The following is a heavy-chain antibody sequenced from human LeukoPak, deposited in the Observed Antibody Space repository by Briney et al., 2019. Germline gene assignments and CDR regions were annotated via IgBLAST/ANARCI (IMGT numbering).Heavy chain of an antibody. CDR2: ISSKGGST. CDR1: GFTFSSYA. V-gene: IGHV3-64*01. D-gene: IGHD6-19*01. Sequence: GGSLRLSCAASGFTFSSYAMHWVRQAPGKGLEYVSAISSKGGSTYYANSVKGRFTISRDNSKNTLYLQMGSLRAEDMAVYYCARVVRSGWYVRYYYYMDVWGKGTTVTVSS. CDR3: ARVVRSGWYVRYYYYMDV. J-gene: IGHJ6*03.